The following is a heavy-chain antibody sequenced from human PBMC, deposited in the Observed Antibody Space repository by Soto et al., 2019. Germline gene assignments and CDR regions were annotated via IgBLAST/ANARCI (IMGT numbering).Heavy chain of an antibody. J-gene: IGHJ4*02. CDR1: GGTFSSNA. CDR2: IIPIYASP. D-gene: IGHD3-9*01. Sequence: QVQLVQSGAEVNKPGSSVKVSCRASGGTFSSNAISWVRQAPGLGLEWMGGIIPIYASPNYAQTFQGRVTVTADKATSTAYLELSRLKFADSAIYYCAVAVTGSRSPLAHWGQGTLVIVSA. V-gene: IGHV1-69*06. CDR3: AVAVTGSRSPLAH.